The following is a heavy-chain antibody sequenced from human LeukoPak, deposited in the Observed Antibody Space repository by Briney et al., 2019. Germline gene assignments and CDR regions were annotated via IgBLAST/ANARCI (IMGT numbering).Heavy chain of an antibody. CDR2: IYYSGST. CDR3: AGSVWFGESRNFDY. J-gene: IGHJ4*02. CDR1: GGPISSGGYY. V-gene: IGHV4-31*03. D-gene: IGHD3-10*01. Sequence: SETLSLTCTVSGGPISSGGYYWSWIRQHPGKGLEWIGYIYYSGSTYYNPSLKSRVTISVDTSKNQFSLKLSSVTAADTAVYYCAGSVWFGESRNFDYWGQGTLVTVSS.